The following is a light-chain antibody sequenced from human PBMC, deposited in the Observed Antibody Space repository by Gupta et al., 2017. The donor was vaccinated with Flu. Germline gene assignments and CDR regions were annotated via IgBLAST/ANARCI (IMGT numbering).Light chain of an antibody. Sequence: DIQMTQSHSTLSASVGDRVTITCRASQTISTWLAWYQQKPGKAPNLLIYKASTLESGVPSRFSGSGSGTEFILTISSLQPDDFATYYCQQYNTYPWTFGQGTKVEIK. V-gene: IGKV1-5*03. CDR2: KAS. CDR3: QQYNTYPWT. J-gene: IGKJ1*01. CDR1: QTISTW.